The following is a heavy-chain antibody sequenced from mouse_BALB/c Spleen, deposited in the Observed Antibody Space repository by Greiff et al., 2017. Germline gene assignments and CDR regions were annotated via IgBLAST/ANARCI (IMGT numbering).Heavy chain of an antibody. Sequence: EVKVEESGGGLVKPGGSLKLSCAASGFTFSSYTMSWVRQTPEKRLEWVATISSGGSYTYYPDSVKGRFTISRDNAKNTLYLQMSSLKSEDTAMYYCTRERFYDYDEGMDYWGQGTSVTVSS. D-gene: IGHD2-4*01. CDR1: GFTFSSYT. CDR3: TRERFYDYDEGMDY. J-gene: IGHJ4*01. CDR2: ISSGGSYT. V-gene: IGHV5-6-4*01.